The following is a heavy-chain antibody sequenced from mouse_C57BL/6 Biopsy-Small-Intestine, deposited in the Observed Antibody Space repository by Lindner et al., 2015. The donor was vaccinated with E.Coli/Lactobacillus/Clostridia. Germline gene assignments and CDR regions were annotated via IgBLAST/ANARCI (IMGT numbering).Heavy chain of an antibody. CDR2: INPYNGGT. D-gene: IGHD1-1*01. J-gene: IGHJ3*01. CDR3: AREGYYGSSFAY. V-gene: IGHV1-19*01. CDR1: GYTFTDYY. Sequence: VQLQESGPVLVKPGASVKMSCKASGYTFTDYYMNWVKQSHGKSLEWIGVINPYNGGTSYNQKFKGKATLTVDKSSSTAYMELNSLTSGDSAVYYCAREGYYGSSFAYWGQGTLVTVSA.